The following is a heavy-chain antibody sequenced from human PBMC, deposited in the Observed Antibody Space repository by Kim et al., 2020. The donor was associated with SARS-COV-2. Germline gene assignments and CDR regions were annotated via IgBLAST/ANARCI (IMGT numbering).Heavy chain of an antibody. Sequence: SETLSLTCTVSGGSISSYYWSWIRQPPGKGLEWIGYIYYSGSTNYNPSLKSRVTISVDTSKNQFSLKLSSVTAADTAVYYCAREPILAVAGFFDYWGQGTLVTVSS. J-gene: IGHJ4*02. CDR1: GGSISSYY. CDR3: AREPILAVAGFFDY. V-gene: IGHV4-59*13. D-gene: IGHD3-3*01. CDR2: IYYSGST.